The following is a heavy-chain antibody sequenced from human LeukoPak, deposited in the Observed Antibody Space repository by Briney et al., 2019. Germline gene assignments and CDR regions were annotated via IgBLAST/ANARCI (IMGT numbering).Heavy chain of an antibody. CDR2: IYYSGST. V-gene: IGHV4-59*08. CDR1: GGSFSGYY. D-gene: IGHD3-22*01. Sequence: SETLSLTCAVYGGSFSGYYWSWIRQPPGKGLEWIGYIYYSGSTNYNPSLKSRVTISVDTSKNQFSLKLGSVTAADTAVYYCARSPGSSGYIDYWGQGTLVTVSS. J-gene: IGHJ4*02. CDR3: ARSPGSSGYIDY.